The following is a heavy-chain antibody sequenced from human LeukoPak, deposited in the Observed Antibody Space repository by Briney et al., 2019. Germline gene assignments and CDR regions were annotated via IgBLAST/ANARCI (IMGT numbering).Heavy chain of an antibody. CDR2: ISWNSGSI. V-gene: IGHV3-9*03. Sequence: PGRSLRLSCAASGFTFDDYAMHWVRQAPGKGLEWVSGISWNSGSIGYADSVKGRFTISRDNAKNSLYLQMNSLRAEDMALYYCAKGLYDYSTNGAFDIWGQGTMVTVSS. CDR1: GFTFDDYA. D-gene: IGHD4-11*01. CDR3: AKGLYDYSTNGAFDI. J-gene: IGHJ3*02.